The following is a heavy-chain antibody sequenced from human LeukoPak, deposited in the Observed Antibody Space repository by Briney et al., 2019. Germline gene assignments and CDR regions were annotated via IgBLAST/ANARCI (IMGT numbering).Heavy chain of an antibody. J-gene: IGHJ3*01. CDR1: GFTFTSYV. Sequence: ASVKVSCKASGFTFTSYVIHWVRQAPGQRLEWMGWINAGNRNTKYSQKFQDRVTITRDTSASTAYLELNSLRSEDTAVYYCARRLSDSSEALDVWGQGTLVTVSS. D-gene: IGHD3-22*01. CDR3: ARRLSDSSEALDV. CDR2: INAGNRNT. V-gene: IGHV1-3*01.